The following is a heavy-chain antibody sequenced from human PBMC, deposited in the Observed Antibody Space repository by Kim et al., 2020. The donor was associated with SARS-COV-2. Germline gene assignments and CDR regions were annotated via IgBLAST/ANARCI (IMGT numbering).Heavy chain of an antibody. D-gene: IGHD3-22*01. V-gene: IGHV4-59*09. J-gene: IGHJ3*02. Sequence: LKSRVTISVDTSKNQFSLKLSSVTAAATAVYYCARGRYDSTGYYYGAFDIWGQGTMVTVSS. CDR3: ARGRYDSTGYYYGAFDI.